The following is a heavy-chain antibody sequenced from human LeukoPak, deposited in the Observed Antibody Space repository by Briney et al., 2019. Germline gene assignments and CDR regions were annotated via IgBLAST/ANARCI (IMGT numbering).Heavy chain of an antibody. CDR1: GFTFSSYA. CDR3: ARELWFGELSSADLAY. Sequence: GRSLRLSCAASGFTFSSYAMHWVRQAPGKGLEWVAVISYDGSNKYYADSVKGRFTISRDNSKNTLYLQMNSMRAEDTAVYYCARELWFGELSSADLAYWGQGTLVTVSS. CDR2: ISYDGSNK. V-gene: IGHV3-30-3*01. J-gene: IGHJ4*02. D-gene: IGHD3-10*01.